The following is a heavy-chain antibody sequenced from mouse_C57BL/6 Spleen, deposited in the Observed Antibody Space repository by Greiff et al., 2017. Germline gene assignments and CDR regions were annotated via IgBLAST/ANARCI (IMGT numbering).Heavy chain of an antibody. D-gene: IGHD1-1*01. CDR2: ISSGGDYI. CDR3: TRDRGYYGSSYAYAMDY. Sequence: EVMLVESGEGLVKPGGSLKLSCAASGFTFSSYAMSWVRQTPEKRLEWVAYISSGGDYIYYADTVKGRFTISRDNAMNTLYLQVSSLKSEDTAMYYCTRDRGYYGSSYAYAMDYWGQGTSVTVSS. CDR1: GFTFSSYA. J-gene: IGHJ4*01. V-gene: IGHV5-9-1*02.